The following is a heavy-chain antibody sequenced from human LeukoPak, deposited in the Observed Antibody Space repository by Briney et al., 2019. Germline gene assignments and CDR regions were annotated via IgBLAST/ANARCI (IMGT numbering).Heavy chain of an antibody. Sequence: GGSLRLSCAASGFTFSSHSMNWVRQAPGKGLEWVSSISSSSSYIYYADSVKGRFTISRDNAKNSLYLQMNSLRAEDTAVYYCARDVGWLQLVDYWGQGTLVTVSS. J-gene: IGHJ4*02. CDR2: ISSSSSYI. CDR3: ARDVGWLQLVDY. D-gene: IGHD5-24*01. CDR1: GFTFSSHS. V-gene: IGHV3-21*01.